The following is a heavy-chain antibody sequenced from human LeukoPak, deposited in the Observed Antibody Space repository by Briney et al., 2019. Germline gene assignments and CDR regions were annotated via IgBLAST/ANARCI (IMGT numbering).Heavy chain of an antibody. D-gene: IGHD5-18*01. Sequence: SQTLSLTCAISGDSVSSNSAAWNWLRQSPSRGLEWLGRTYYRSKWYNDYAVSVKSRITINPDTSKNQFSLQLNSVTPEDTAVYYCARAGYSYGHDAFDIWGQGTMVTVSS. CDR1: GDSVSSNSAA. J-gene: IGHJ3*02. CDR2: TYYRSKWYN. V-gene: IGHV6-1*01. CDR3: ARAGYSYGHDAFDI.